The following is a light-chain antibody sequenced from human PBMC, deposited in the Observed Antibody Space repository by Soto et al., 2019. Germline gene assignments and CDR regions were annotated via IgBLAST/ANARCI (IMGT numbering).Light chain of an antibody. CDR2: EVS. V-gene: IGKV2-30*01. J-gene: IGKJ2*01. Sequence: DVVMTQSPLSLPVTLGQPASISCRSSQSLVYSDGHTYLNWFQQRPGQSPRRLIYEVSNRDSGVPDRFSGSGSGTDFTLKISRVEAEDVGVYYGMQGTLWPRTFGQGTKLEIK. CDR1: QSLVYSDGHTY. CDR3: MQGTLWPRT.